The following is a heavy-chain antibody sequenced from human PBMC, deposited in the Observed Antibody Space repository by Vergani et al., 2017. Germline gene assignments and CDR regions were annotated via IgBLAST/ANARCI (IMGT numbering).Heavy chain of an antibody. J-gene: IGHJ4*02. Sequence: QVQLVQSGAEVKKPGSSVKVSCKASGGTFSSYSTLWVRQAPGQGLEWMGGIIPMFGTTYYAQKFQGRVTITADESTSTAYMELNSLRSEDTAVYYCAGGGRAKLLVRVYLDYWGQGTLVTVSS. CDR1: GGTFSSYS. V-gene: IGHV1-69*01. CDR2: IIPMFGTT. D-gene: IGHD3-16*01. CDR3: AGGGRAKLLVRVYLDY.